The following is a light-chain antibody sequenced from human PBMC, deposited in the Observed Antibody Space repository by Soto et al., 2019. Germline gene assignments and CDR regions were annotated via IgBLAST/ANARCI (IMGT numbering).Light chain of an antibody. Sequence: QSVLTQAPSVSGAPGQRVTISCTGSSYNIGAGYDVHWYQQIPGTAPKLLIYANNNRPSGVPDRFSGSKSGTSASLAITGLQAEDEADYYCQSYDNSLSGYVFGPGTKVTVL. J-gene: IGLJ1*01. CDR1: SYNIGAGYD. CDR2: ANN. V-gene: IGLV1-40*01. CDR3: QSYDNSLSGYV.